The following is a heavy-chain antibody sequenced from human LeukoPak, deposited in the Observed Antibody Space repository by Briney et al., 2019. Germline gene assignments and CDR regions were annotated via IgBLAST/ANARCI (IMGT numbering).Heavy chain of an antibody. CDR2: INRYGSST. D-gene: IGHD4-17*01. CDR1: GFTFSSYW. V-gene: IGHV3-74*01. CDR3: ARATVTTNFDY. Sequence: GGSLRLSYAATGFTFSSYWMPWVRDAPGKELVWVSRINRYGSSTSYADSVKGRFTISRDNAKNTLYLQMNSLRAEDTAVYYCARATVTTNFDYWGQGTLVTVSS. J-gene: IGHJ4*02.